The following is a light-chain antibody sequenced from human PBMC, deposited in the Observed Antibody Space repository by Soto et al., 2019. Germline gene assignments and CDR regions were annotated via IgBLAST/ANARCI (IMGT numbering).Light chain of an antibody. CDR2: DVS. CDR1: SSDVGGYNY. Sequence: QSVLTQPRSVSGSPGQSVTISCTGTSSDVGGYNYVSWYQQYPAKAPKLMIYDVSQRPSGVPDRFSGSKSGNTASLTISGLQAEDEADYYCCSYADSSYVFGTGTKVTVL. V-gene: IGLV2-11*01. CDR3: CSYADSSYV. J-gene: IGLJ1*01.